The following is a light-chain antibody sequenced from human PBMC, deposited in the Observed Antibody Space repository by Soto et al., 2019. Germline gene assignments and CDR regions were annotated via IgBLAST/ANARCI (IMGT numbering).Light chain of an antibody. CDR3: QKYNSAPLT. V-gene: IGKV1-27*01. Sequence: DIQMTQSPSSLSASVGDRVSITCRASQGISNYVAWYQQKPGKVPEILIYAASTLRSGVPSRFSGGGSGTDFTLTISSLQPGDVATYYCQKYNSAPLTFGGGTKVELK. CDR2: AAS. CDR1: QGISNY. J-gene: IGKJ4*01.